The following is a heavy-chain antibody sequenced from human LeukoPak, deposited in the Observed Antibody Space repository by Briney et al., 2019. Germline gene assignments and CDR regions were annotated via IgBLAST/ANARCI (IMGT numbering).Heavy chain of an antibody. CDR3: ATETTRTAFDI. CDR2: INHSGST. V-gene: IGHV4-34*01. CDR1: GGSFSGYY. J-gene: IGHJ3*02. Sequence: SETLSLTCTVSGGSFSGYYWSWIRQPPGKGLEWIGEINHSGSTNYNPSLKSRVTISVDTSKNQFSLKLSSVTAADTAVYYCATETTRTAFDIWGQGTMVTVSS. D-gene: IGHD1/OR15-1a*01.